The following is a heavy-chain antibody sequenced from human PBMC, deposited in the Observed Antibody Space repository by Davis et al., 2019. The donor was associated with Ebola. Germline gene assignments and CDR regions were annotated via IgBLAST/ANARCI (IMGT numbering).Heavy chain of an antibody. V-gene: IGHV3-30*18. D-gene: IGHD3-22*01. CDR3: AKDYYDSTGRYFDY. CDR1: GFTFSSYG. J-gene: IGHJ4*02. Sequence: GGSLRLSCAASGFTFSSYGMHWVRQAPGKGLEWVAVISYDGSSTDYADSVKGRVTISRDNSKNTLFLQMNSLRAEDTAVYHCAKDYYDSTGRYFDYWGQGTLVTVSS. CDR2: ISYDGSST.